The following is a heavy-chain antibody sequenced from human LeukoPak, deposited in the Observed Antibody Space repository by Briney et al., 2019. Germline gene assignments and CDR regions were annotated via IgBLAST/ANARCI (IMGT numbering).Heavy chain of an antibody. V-gene: IGHV4-4*09. D-gene: IGHD3-3*01. CDR3: ARHYDFWSGYKTNYYMDV. Sequence: PSETLSLTCTVSGGSISSYYWSWIRQPPGKGLEWIWYIYTSGSTNYNPSLKSRVTISVDTSKNQFSLKLGSVTAADTAVYYCARHYDFWSGYKTNYYMDVWGKGTTVTVSS. CDR1: GGSISSYY. CDR2: IYTSGST. J-gene: IGHJ6*03.